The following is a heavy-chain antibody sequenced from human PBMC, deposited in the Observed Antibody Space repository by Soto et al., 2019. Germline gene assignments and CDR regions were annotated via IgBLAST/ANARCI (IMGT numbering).Heavy chain of an antibody. CDR3: AGGTDGKKVAY. CDR2: FFYTGST. V-gene: IGHV4-61*03. D-gene: IGHD5-12*01. CDR1: GGSVSSEHYY. Sequence: QVQLQESGPGLVKSSETLSLTCTVSGGSVSSEHYYWNWIRQAPGKGLEWIGYFFYTGSTNYNPSLESRLTMSVDMSKNHFSLKLSSVTAADTAVYYGAGGTDGKKVAYWGQGTLVTVSS. J-gene: IGHJ4*02.